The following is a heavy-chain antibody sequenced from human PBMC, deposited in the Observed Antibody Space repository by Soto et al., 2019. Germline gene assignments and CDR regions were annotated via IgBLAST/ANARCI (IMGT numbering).Heavy chain of an antibody. V-gene: IGHV2-5*02. J-gene: IGHJ4*02. CDR1: GFSLSTTGMG. CDR3: AHRFSGWPGCRA. CDR2: IYWDDGE. Sequence: QITLRESGPTLVKPTQTLTLTCTFSGFSLSTTGMGVGWVRHPPGKALEWLALIYWDDGERYSPSLNNRPTTTKDPSKNRVFLTRTNMALVDTATFCCAHRFSGWPGCRAGGQGPLV. D-gene: IGHD6-19*01.